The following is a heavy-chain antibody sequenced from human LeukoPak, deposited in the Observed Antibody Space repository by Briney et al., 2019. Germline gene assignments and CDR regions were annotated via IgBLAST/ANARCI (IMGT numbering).Heavy chain of an antibody. V-gene: IGHV4-34*01. CDR1: GGSFSGYY. J-gene: IGHJ6*03. CDR3: ARLGQLVQYYYYYMDV. D-gene: IGHD6-13*01. Sequence: PSETLSLTCAVYGGSFSGYYWSWIRQPPGKGLEWIGEINHSGSTNYNPSLKSRVTISVDTSKNQFSLKLSSVTAADTAVYYCARLGQLVQYYYYYMDVWGKGTTVTISS. CDR2: INHSGST.